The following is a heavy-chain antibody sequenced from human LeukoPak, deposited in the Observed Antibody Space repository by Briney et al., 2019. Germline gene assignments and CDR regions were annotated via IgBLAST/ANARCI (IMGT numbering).Heavy chain of an antibody. CDR3: ARVAPLTVTTDPMDYYYGMDV. CDR1: GFTFSSYS. J-gene: IGHJ6*02. V-gene: IGHV3-21*01. D-gene: IGHD4-17*01. CDR2: ISSSSSYI. Sequence: GGSLRLSCAASGFTFSSYSMNWVRQAPGKGLEWVSSISSSSSYIYYADSVEGRFTISRDNAKNSLYLQMNSLRAEDTAVYYCARVAPLTVTTDPMDYYYGMDVWGQGTTVTVSS.